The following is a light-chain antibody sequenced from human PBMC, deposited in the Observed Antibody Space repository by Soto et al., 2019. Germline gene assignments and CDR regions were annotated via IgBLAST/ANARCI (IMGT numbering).Light chain of an antibody. V-gene: IGKV1-5*01. Sequence: DIQMTQSPSTLSASIRHRVTITCRASQRSSSWLAWYQQKPGKALKLLIDDASSLQSGVPSRFSGSGSGTEFTLSISSLQPDDFATYYCQQYNSYPYTFGQGTKLEI. CDR2: DAS. CDR3: QQYNSYPYT. J-gene: IGKJ2*01. CDR1: QRSSSW.